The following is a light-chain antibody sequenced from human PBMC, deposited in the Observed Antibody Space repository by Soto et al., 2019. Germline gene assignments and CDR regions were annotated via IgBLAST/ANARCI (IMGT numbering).Light chain of an antibody. J-gene: IGKJ4*01. CDR3: QQFSSYPLT. CDR2: DAS. V-gene: IGKV3-11*01. CDR1: QSLSSY. Sequence: IVLTQSLATLSLSPGGRANLSWSASQSLSSYLAWYQQKPGQAPRLLIYDASNRATGIPARFSGGGSGTDFTLTISRLEPEDFAVYYCQQFSSYPLTFGGGTKVDI.